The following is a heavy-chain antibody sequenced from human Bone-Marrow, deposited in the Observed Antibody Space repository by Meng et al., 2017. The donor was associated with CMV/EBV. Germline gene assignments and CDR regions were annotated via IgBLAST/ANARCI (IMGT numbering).Heavy chain of an antibody. CDR3: ARDGYGDYSNWFDP. CDR1: GGTFSSYA. Sequence: SVKVSCKASGGTFSSYAISWVRQAPGQGLEWMGGIIPIFGTANYAQKFQGRVTMTRDTSTSTVYMELSSLRSEDTAVYYCARDGYGDYSNWFDPWGQGTLVTVSS. V-gene: IGHV1-69*05. D-gene: IGHD4-17*01. CDR2: IIPIFGTA. J-gene: IGHJ5*02.